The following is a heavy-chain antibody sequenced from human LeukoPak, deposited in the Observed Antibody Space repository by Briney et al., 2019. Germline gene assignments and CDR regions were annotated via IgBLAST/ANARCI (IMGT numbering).Heavy chain of an antibody. CDR1: GYSISSGYY. Sequence: SETLSLTCAVSGYSISSGYYWGWIRQPPGKGLEWIGSFYHSGSTYYNPSLKSRVTISVDTSKNRFSLTLSSVTAADTAVYYCARLGSTSCYLDPWGQGTLVTVSS. D-gene: IGHD2-2*01. J-gene: IGHJ5*02. CDR2: FYHSGST. CDR3: ARLGSTSCYLDP. V-gene: IGHV4-38-2*01.